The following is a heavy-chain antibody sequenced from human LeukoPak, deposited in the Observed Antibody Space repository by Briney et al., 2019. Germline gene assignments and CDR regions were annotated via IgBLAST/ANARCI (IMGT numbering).Heavy chain of an antibody. CDR2: ISGSGGTT. V-gene: IGHV3-23*01. D-gene: IGHD6-19*01. CDR3: VAGDSSGWYNFDY. CDR1: GFTFSSHA. J-gene: IGHJ4*02. Sequence: PGGSLRLSCAASGFTFSSHALTWVRQAPGKGLEWVSYISGSGGTTYYADSVKGRFTISRDNSKNTLNLQMNSLRVEDSAVYHCVAGDSSGWYNFDYWGQGTLVTVSS.